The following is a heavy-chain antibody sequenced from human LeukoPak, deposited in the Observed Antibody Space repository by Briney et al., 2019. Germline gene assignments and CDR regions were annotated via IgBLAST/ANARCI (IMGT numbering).Heavy chain of an antibody. CDR1: GFTFDNYG. CDR2: INWNGGSI. CDR3: AKSDYYYYYYMDV. Sequence: GGSLRLSCAASGFTFDNYGMSWVRLAPGKGLEWVSGINWNGGSIGYAHSVKGRFTISRDNAKNSLYLQMNSLRAEDTALYYCAKSDYYYYYYMDVWGKGTTVTISS. V-gene: IGHV3-20*04. J-gene: IGHJ6*03.